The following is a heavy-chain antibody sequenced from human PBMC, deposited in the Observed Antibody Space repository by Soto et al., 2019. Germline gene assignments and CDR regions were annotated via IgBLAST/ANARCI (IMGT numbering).Heavy chain of an antibody. J-gene: IGHJ5*02. Sequence: ASVKVSCKVSGYTLTELSMHWVRQAPGKGLEWMGGFDPEDGETIYAQKFQGRVTMTEDTSTDTAYMELSSLRSDDTAVYYCARDAPTSYYDFWTDNWFDPWGQGTLVTVSS. CDR3: ARDAPTSYYDFWTDNWFDP. CDR2: FDPEDGET. CDR1: GYTLTELS. D-gene: IGHD3-3*01. V-gene: IGHV1-24*01.